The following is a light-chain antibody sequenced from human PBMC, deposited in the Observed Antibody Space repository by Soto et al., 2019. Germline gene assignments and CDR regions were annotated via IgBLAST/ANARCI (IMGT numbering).Light chain of an antibody. CDR2: KTS. Sequence: IQMTQSPSTLSASVADTITITCRASESIYSWLAWYKQIPGKAPQLLIYKTSTLQTGVPSRFSGSGSGADYTLTISSLQPDDFATYYCQEDNTNSRTFGQGTRVENK. J-gene: IGKJ1*01. V-gene: IGKV1-5*03. CDR3: QEDNTNSRT. CDR1: ESIYSW.